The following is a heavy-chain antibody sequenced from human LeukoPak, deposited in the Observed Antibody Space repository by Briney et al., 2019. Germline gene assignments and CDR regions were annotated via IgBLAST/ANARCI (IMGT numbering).Heavy chain of an antibody. J-gene: IGHJ3*02. CDR3: ARVKIGSPRAFDI. CDR1: GYTFTGYY. CDR2: INPNSGGT. V-gene: IGHV1-2*04. D-gene: IGHD1-26*01. Sequence: ASVKVSCKASGYTFTGYYMHWVRQAPGQGLEWMGWINPNSGGTNYAQKFQGWVTMTRDTSISTAYMELSRLRSDDTAVYYCARVKIGSPRAFDIWGQGTMVTVSS.